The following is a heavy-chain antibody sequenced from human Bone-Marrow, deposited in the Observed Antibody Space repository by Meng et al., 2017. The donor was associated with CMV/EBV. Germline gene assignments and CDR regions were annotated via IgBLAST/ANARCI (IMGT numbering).Heavy chain of an antibody. Sequence: LSLTCAVYGGSFSGYYWSWVRQAPGKGLEWVSVIYSGGSTYYADSVKGRFTISRDNSKNTLYLQMNSLRAEDTAVYYCARERVLGYCSSTSCYSRYYGMDVWGQGTTVTVSS. CDR3: ARERVLGYCSSTSCYSRYYGMDV. CDR2: IYSGGST. D-gene: IGHD2-2*02. CDR1: GGSFSGYY. J-gene: IGHJ6*02. V-gene: IGHV3-53*01.